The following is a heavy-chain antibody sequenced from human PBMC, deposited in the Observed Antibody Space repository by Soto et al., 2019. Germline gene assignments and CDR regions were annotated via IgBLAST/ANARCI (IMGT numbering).Heavy chain of an antibody. V-gene: IGHV3-23*01. CDR3: AKEKIASTVADFFDY. D-gene: IGHD6-19*01. J-gene: IGHJ4*02. Sequence: EVHLLESGGGLVQPGGSLRLSCEASGFTFNNYAMTWVRQTPGKGLQWVSTITGSGSTTFYADSVRGWFTISRDNSKNTLYLQMNSLRAEDTALYYCAKEKIASTVADFFDYWGQGTLVTVSS. CDR2: ITGSGSTT. CDR1: GFTFNNYA.